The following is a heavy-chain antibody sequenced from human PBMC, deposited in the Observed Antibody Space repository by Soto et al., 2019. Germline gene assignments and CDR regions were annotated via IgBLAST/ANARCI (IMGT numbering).Heavy chain of an antibody. D-gene: IGHD3-22*01. Sequence: EVQLVESGGGLVQPGGSLRLSCAASGFTFSDHYMDWVRQAPGKGLEWVGRTRNKANSYTTEYAASVKGRFTISRDGSKKLMYLQMNSLKTEDTAIYYCARVGSGYYFDYWGQGTLVTVSS. CDR3: ARVGSGYYFDY. CDR1: GFTFSDHY. V-gene: IGHV3-72*01. CDR2: TRNKANSYTT. J-gene: IGHJ4*02.